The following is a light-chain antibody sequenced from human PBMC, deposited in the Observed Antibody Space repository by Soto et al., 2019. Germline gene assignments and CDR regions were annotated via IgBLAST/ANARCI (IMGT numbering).Light chain of an antibody. CDR1: SSDVGGYNY. V-gene: IGLV2-8*01. CDR2: EVS. J-gene: IGLJ2*01. CDR3: SSYVGSLVV. Sequence: QSALTQPPSASGSPGQSVTISCTGTSSDVGGYNYVSWYQQHPGKAPKLMIYEVSKRPSGVPDRFSGSKSGNTASLTVSGLQAEDEADYYCSSYVGSLVVFGGGTKVTVL.